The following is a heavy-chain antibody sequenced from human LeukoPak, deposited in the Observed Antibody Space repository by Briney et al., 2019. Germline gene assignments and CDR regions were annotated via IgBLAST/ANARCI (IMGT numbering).Heavy chain of an antibody. D-gene: IGHD3-22*01. V-gene: IGHV1-18*01. CDR2: ISAYNGNT. CDR3: ARDPYYYDSGSPSYYYYYYMDV. Sequence: ASVKVSCKASGGTFSSYAISWVRQAPGQGLEWMGWISAYNGNTNYAQKLQGRVTMTTDTSTSTAYMELRSLRSDDTAVYYCARDPYYYDSGSPSYYYYYYMDVWGKGTTVTISS. J-gene: IGHJ6*03. CDR1: GGTFSSYA.